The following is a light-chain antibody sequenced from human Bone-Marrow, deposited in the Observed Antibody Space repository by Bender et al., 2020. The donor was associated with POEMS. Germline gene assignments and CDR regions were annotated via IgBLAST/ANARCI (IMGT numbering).Light chain of an antibody. CDR2: DVS. J-gene: IGLJ1*01. V-gene: IGLV2-14*03. Sequence: QSALTQPASVSGSPGQSITLSCTGTSSDVGDYDYVSWYQQHPGKAPELIIFDVSNRPSGVSDRFSGSKSDNTAYLTISGLQAEDEAEYYCSSYSSSTTLGVFGTGTKVTVL. CDR3: SSYSSSTTLGV. CDR1: SSDVGDYDY.